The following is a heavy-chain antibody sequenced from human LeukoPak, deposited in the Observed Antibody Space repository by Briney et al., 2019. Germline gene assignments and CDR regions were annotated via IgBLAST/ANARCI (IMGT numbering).Heavy chain of an antibody. V-gene: IGHV1-46*01. Sequence: ASVKVSCKASGYTFSNYYIHWVRQATGQALEWMGIINPTGGETTYAQRFQGRVIMTKDTSTSTVYMELSSLRSEDTAVYYCARDNGVVRGVIHPNDAFDIRGQGTMVTVSS. CDR1: GYTFSNYY. CDR3: ARDNGVVRGVIHPNDAFDI. D-gene: IGHD3-10*01. CDR2: INPTGGET. J-gene: IGHJ3*02.